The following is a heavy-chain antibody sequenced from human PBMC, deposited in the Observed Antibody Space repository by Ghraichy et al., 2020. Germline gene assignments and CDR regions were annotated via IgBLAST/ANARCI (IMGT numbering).Heavy chain of an antibody. CDR1: GASINSYSHY. J-gene: IGHJ4*02. Sequence: SQTLSLTCTVSGASINSYSHYWAWLRQPPGGGLEWLGSAHYRGTTYYDPSLDSRVSISLDTSKGQISLSLKSVTAADTALYFCARAAVSAVHFDNWGRGTRVAVSS. CDR2: AHYRGTT. CDR3: ARAAVSAVHFDN. D-gene: IGHD2-8*01. V-gene: IGHV4-39*01.